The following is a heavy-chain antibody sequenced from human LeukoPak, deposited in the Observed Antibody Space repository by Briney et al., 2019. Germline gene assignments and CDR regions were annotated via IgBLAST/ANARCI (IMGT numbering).Heavy chain of an antibody. CDR1: GFSLSTSGMR. V-gene: IGHV2-70*04. CDR3: ARDYYDSSGYYFDY. J-gene: IGHJ4*02. D-gene: IGHD3-22*01. Sequence: GPTLVNPTQTLTLTCTFSGFSLSTSGMRVSWIRQPPGKALEWLARIDWDDDKFYSTYLKTRLTISKDTSKNQVVLTMTNMDPVDTATYYCARDYYDSSGYYFDYWGQGTLVTVSS. CDR2: IDWDDDK.